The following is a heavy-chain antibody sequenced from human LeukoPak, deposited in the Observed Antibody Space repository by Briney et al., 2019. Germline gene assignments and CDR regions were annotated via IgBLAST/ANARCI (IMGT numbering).Heavy chain of an antibody. CDR1: GFTFSSYW. D-gene: IGHD3-9*01. J-gene: IGHJ4*02. CDR2: IKQDGSEK. CDR3: AMNFDWLPSRVDY. Sequence: GGSLRLSCAASGFTFSSYWMSWVRQAPGKGLEWVANIKQDGSEKYYVDSVKGRFTISRDNAKNSLYLRMNSLRAEDTAVYYCAMNFDWLPSRVDYWGQGTLVTVSS. V-gene: IGHV3-7*01.